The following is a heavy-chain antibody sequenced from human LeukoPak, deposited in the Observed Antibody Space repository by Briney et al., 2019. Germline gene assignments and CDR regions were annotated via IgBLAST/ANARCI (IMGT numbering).Heavy chain of an antibody. CDR1: GYTFTGYY. CDR3: ARGMIGYQLLTVDY. Sequence: ASVKVSCKASGYTFTGYYMHWVRQAPGQGREWMGRINPNSGGTNYAQKFEGRVTMTRDRSISTAYMELSRLRSDDTAVYYCARGMIGYQLLTVDYWGQGPLVTVSS. V-gene: IGHV1-2*06. J-gene: IGHJ4*02. CDR2: INPNSGGT. D-gene: IGHD2-2*01.